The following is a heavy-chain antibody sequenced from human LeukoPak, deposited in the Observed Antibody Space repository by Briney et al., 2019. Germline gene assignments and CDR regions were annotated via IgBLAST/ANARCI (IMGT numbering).Heavy chain of an antibody. V-gene: IGHV3-21*01. CDR3: AKSGDFDY. CDR1: GFTFSSYS. Sequence: KPGGSLRLSCAASGFTFSSYSMNWVRQAPGKGLEWVSSISSSSSYIYHADSVKGRFTISRDNAKNSLYLQMNSLRAEDTAVYYCAKSGDFDYWGQGTLVTVSS. D-gene: IGHD3-3*01. CDR2: ISSSSSYI. J-gene: IGHJ4*02.